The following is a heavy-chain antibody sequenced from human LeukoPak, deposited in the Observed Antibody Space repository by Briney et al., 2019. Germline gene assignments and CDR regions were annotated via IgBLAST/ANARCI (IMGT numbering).Heavy chain of an antibody. J-gene: IGHJ3*02. CDR2: IYYSGST. CDR3: ARDDTYYYDSSGYPDAFDI. V-gene: IGHV4-39*07. Sequence: SETLSLTCTVSGGSISSSSYYWGWIRQPPGKGLERIGSIYYSGSTYYNPSLKSRVIISVDTSKNQFSLKLSSVTAADTAVYYCARDDTYYYDSSGYPDAFDIWGQGTMVTVSS. D-gene: IGHD3-22*01. CDR1: GGSISSSSYY.